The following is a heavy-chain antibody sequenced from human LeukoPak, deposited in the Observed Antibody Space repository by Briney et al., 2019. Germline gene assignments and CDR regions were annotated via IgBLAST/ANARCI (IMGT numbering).Heavy chain of an antibody. CDR3: ARAEGSGTLLYFDY. V-gene: IGHV4-59*01. CDR1: GGSISSYY. CDR2: IYYSGST. D-gene: IGHD1-1*01. J-gene: IGHJ4*02. Sequence: SETLSLTCTVSGGSISSYYWSWIRQPPGKGLEWIGYIYYSGSTNYNPSLKGRVTISVDTSKNQFSLKLSSVTAADTAAYYCARAEGSGTLLYFDYWGQGTLVTVSS.